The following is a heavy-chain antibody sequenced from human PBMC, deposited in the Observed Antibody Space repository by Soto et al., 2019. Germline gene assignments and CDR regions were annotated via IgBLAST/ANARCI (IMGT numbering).Heavy chain of an antibody. Sequence: QVQLVQSGAEVQKPGSSVKVSCKASGGTFSSYAISWVRQAPGQGLEWMGGIIPIFGTANYAQKFQGRVTITADESTSTAYMELSSLRSEDTAVYYCASDYYDSSGYYNRSTPKFDYWGQGTLVTVSS. V-gene: IGHV1-69*01. CDR1: GGTFSSYA. J-gene: IGHJ4*02. CDR3: ASDYYDSSGYYNRSTPKFDY. CDR2: IIPIFGTA. D-gene: IGHD3-22*01.